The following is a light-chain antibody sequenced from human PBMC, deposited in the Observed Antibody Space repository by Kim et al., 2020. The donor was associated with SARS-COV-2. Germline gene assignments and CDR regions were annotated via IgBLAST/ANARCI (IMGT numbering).Light chain of an antibody. CDR2: EDK. Sequence: SYELTQPPSVSVSPGQTTNITCSGDNLGDRFVSWYQQKPGQSPLLVIYEDKKRPSGIPERFSGSNSENTATLTITGTQTLDEADFHCQAWDRRIVVFGGG. CDR3: QAWDRRIVV. J-gene: IGLJ2*01. CDR1: NLGDRF. V-gene: IGLV3-1*01.